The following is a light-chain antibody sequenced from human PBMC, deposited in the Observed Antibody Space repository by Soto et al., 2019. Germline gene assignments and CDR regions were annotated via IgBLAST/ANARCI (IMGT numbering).Light chain of an antibody. Sequence: SQAHLAVSPGAGATLSCRASQSVRDNLAWYQQKPGQAPRLLIYRASTRATGVPARFSGSGSGTEFTLTISSLQSEDSSVYFCLHDNYWPHTFGQGTKVDIK. J-gene: IGKJ2*01. CDR1: QSVRDN. CDR3: LHDNYWPHT. CDR2: RAS. V-gene: IGKV3-15*01.